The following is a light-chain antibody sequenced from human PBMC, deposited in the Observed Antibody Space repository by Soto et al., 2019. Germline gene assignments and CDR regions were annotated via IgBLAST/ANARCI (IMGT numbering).Light chain of an antibody. J-gene: IGKJ2*01. CDR2: DAS. V-gene: IGKV3-11*01. Sequence: EIVLTQSPATLSLSPGERATLSCRASQSVSSYLSWYQQQPGQAPRLLIYDASNSATGIPARFSGSGSGTDFTLTISSLEPEDFAVYYCQQRSNWPPDTFGQGTKLEIK. CDR1: QSVSSY. CDR3: QQRSNWPPDT.